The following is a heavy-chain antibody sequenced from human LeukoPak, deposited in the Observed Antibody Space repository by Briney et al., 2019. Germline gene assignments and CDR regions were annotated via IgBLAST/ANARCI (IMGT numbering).Heavy chain of an antibody. V-gene: IGHV4-39*01. CDR1: GGSISSSSYY. D-gene: IGHD3-16*01. J-gene: IGHJ4*02. CDR2: FYYTGST. Sequence: SETLSLTCTVSGGSISSSSYYWGWIRQPPGKGLEWIGSFYYTGSTYYNPSLKSRVTISVDTSKNQFSLKLSSVTAADTAVYYCARGFDRAGGDYFDYWGQGALVTVSS. CDR3: ARGFDRAGGDYFDY.